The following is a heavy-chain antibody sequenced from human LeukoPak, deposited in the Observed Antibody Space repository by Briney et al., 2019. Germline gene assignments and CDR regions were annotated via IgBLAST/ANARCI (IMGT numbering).Heavy chain of an antibody. J-gene: IGHJ4*02. D-gene: IGHD6-19*01. Sequence: ASVKVSCKASGYTLTAYYIYWVRQAPGQGLEWMGWINPNSGGTKYAQKFQDRVTMTRDTSISTAYMELSRLRSDDTAVYYCTRLLYSSGWYPSGYWGQGTLVSVSS. CDR2: INPNSGGT. V-gene: IGHV1-2*02. CDR1: GYTLTAYY. CDR3: TRLLYSSGWYPSGY.